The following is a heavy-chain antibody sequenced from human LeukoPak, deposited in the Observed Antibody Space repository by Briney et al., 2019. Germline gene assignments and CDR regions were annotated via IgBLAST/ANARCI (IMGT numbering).Heavy chain of an antibody. CDR2: IYYSGSV. CDR3: ARRMIGIRFDP. Sequence: SETLSLTCTVSGGSISSSSYYWGWIRQPPGKGLEWIASIYYSGSVHSNPSLKSRVTMSVDTSKNQFSLNLRSVTAADTAVYYCARRMIGIRFDPWGQGTLVTVSS. CDR1: GGSISSSSYY. D-gene: IGHD3-22*01. J-gene: IGHJ5*02. V-gene: IGHV4-39*01.